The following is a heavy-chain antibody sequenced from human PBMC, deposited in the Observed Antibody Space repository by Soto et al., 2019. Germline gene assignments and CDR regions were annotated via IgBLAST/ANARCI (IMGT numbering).Heavy chain of an antibody. V-gene: IGHV4-31*03. CDR3: ARSPSGTIFGVRHNMRAFDI. J-gene: IGHJ3*02. D-gene: IGHD3-3*01. CDR2: IYYSGST. CDR1: GGSISSGGYY. Sequence: QVQLQGSGPGLVKPSQTLSLTCTVSGGSISSGGYYWSWIRQHPGKGLEWIGYIYYSGSTYYNPSLKSRVTISVDTSKNQFSLKLSSVTAADTAVYYCARSPSGTIFGVRHNMRAFDIWGQGTMVTVSS.